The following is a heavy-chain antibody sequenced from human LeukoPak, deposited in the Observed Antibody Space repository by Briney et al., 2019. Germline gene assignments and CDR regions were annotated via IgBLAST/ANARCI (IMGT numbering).Heavy chain of an antibody. CDR3: ARDSGFNYGMDV. Sequence: GGSLRLSCAASGFTFSSYGMHWVRQAPGKGLEWVAVIWYDGSNKYYADSVKGRFTISRDNSKNTLYLQMNSLRAEDTAVYYYARDSGFNYGMDVWGKGTTVTVSS. D-gene: IGHD1-14*01. J-gene: IGHJ6*04. V-gene: IGHV3-33*01. CDR2: IWYDGSNK. CDR1: GFTFSSYG.